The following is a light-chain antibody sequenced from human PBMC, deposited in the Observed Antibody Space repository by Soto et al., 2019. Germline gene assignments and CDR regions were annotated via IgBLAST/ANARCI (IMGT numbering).Light chain of an antibody. CDR2: DVT. Sequence: QSALTQPASVSGSPGQSITISCTGTSSDVGAYNYVSWYQQYPGKAPKLMIYDVTNRPSGVSNRFSGSKSGNTASLTISGLQAEDEADYYCGSYTSSDTVVFGGGTKVNVL. J-gene: IGLJ2*01. CDR3: GSYTSSDTVV. CDR1: SSDVGAYNY. V-gene: IGLV2-14*01.